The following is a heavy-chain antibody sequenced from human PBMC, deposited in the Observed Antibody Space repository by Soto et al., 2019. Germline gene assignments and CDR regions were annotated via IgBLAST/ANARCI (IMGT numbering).Heavy chain of an antibody. CDR1: GYSFTSYY. Sequence: ASVEVSCKASGYSFTSYYIHWVRQAPGQGLEWMGMINPSGGRTTYSQQFQGRVTMTGDTSTTTVYTELSSLTSDDTAMYYCARAAATGNGRRVDVWGQGTSVTVSS. CDR3: ARAAATGNGRRVDV. D-gene: IGHD6-13*01. V-gene: IGHV1-46*01. J-gene: IGHJ6*02. CDR2: INPSGGRT.